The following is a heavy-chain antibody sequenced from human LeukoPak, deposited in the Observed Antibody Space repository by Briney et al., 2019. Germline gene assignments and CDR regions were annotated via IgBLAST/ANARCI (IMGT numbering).Heavy chain of an antibody. V-gene: IGHV3-53*04. CDR2: IYSGGST. D-gene: IGHD3-10*01. CDR3: ARGLSGSYYQNWFDP. Sequence: GGSLRLSCAASGFTVSSNYMSWVRQAPGKGLEWVSVIYSGGSTYYADSVKGRFTISRHNSKNTQYLQMNSLRAEDTAVYYCARGLSGSYYQNWFDPWGQGTLVTVSS. CDR1: GFTVSSNY. J-gene: IGHJ5*02.